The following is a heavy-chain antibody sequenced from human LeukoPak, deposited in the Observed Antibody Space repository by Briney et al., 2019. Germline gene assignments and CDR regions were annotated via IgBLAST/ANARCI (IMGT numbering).Heavy chain of an antibody. V-gene: IGHV4-59*01. CDR1: GGSISGYY. CDR2: IYNSGNT. CDR3: ARFNLGWQWPRHDY. Sequence: SETLSLTCTVSGGSISGYYWSWIRQPPGEGLEWIGYIYNSGNTNYNPSLKSRVTISVDTSKNQFSLKLTSVTAADTAVYYCARFNLGWQWPRHDYWGQGTLVTVSS. D-gene: IGHD6-19*01. J-gene: IGHJ4*02.